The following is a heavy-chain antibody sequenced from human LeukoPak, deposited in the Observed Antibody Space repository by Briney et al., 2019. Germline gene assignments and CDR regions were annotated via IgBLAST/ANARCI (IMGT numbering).Heavy chain of an antibody. V-gene: IGHV3-48*03. D-gene: IGHD6-19*01. CDR2: ISSSGSTI. J-gene: IGHJ6*03. CDR1: GFTFSSYE. Sequence: PGGSLRLSCAASGFTFSSYEMNWVRQAPGKGLEWVSYISSSGSTIYYADSVKGRFTISRDNAKNSLYLQMNSLRAEDTAVYYCARASGIAVAGRLYYYMDVWGKGTTVTVSS. CDR3: ARASGIAVAGRLYYYMDV.